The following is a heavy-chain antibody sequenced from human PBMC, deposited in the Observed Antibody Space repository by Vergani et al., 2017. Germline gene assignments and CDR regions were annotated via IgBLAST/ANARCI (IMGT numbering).Heavy chain of an antibody. D-gene: IGHD1-26*01. V-gene: IGHV3-48*03. J-gene: IGHJ5*02. Sequence: EVQLVESGGGLVQPGGSLRLSCAASGFTFSSYEMNWVRQAPGKGLEWVAYISSSGSTIYYADFVKGRFTISRDNAKNSLYLQMNSLRAEDTAVYYCAIDHPYIVGATMSWGQGTLVTVSS. CDR1: GFTFSSYE. CDR2: ISSSGSTI. CDR3: AIDHPYIVGATMS.